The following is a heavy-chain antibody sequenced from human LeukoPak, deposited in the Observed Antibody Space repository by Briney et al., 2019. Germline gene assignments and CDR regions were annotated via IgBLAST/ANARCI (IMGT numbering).Heavy chain of an antibody. CDR2: FIYGGNT. CDR3: ARDRRDGYNYDLDY. V-gene: IGHV4-39*07. J-gene: IGHJ4*02. Sequence: SETLSLTCTVSGASISSRSYFWAWIRQPPGKGLEWIGSFIYGGNTYYTPSLKSRVTISVDTSKNQFSLKLNSVTVADTAVYFCARDRRDGYNYDLDYWGQGTLVTVSP. D-gene: IGHD5-24*01. CDR1: GASISSRSYF.